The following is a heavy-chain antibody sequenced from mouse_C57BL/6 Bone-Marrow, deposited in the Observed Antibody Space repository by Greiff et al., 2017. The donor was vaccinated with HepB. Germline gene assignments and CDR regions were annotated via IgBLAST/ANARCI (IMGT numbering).Heavy chain of an antibody. Sequence: QVQLQQPGAELVKPGASVKLSCKASGYTFTSYWMQWVKQRPGQGLEWIGEIDPSDSYTNYNQKFKGKATLTVDTSSSTAYMQLSSLTSEDSAVYYCARYFTTVVAPYAMDYWGQGTSVTVSS. CDR3: ARYFTTVVAPYAMDY. D-gene: IGHD1-1*01. CDR1: GYTFTSYW. J-gene: IGHJ4*01. V-gene: IGHV1-50*01. CDR2: IDPSDSYT.